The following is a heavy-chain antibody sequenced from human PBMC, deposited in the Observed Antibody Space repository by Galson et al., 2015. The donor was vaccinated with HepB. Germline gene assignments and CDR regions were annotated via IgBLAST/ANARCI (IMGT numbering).Heavy chain of an antibody. Sequence: SLRLSCAASGFTFTSYGMHWVRQAPGKGLEWVAFIRYDGSNKYYRDPVKGRFTISRDNSKNTLYLQMNSLRAEDTAVYYCAKDGGGDYYGSGTYSDYWGQGTLVTVSS. J-gene: IGHJ4*02. CDR1: GFTFTSYG. D-gene: IGHD3-10*01. V-gene: IGHV3-30*02. CDR3: AKDGGGDYYGSGTYSDY. CDR2: IRYDGSNK.